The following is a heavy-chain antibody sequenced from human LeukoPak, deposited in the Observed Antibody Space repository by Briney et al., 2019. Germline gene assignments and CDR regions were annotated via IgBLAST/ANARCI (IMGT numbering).Heavy chain of an antibody. V-gene: IGHV3-21*01. J-gene: IGHJ4*02. D-gene: IGHD5-18*01. CDR3: AREYSYGYFGTLDY. CDR2: ISSSSSYI. Sequence: PGGSLRLSCAASGFTFSSYSMNWVRQAPGKGLEWVSSISSSSSYIYYADSVKGRFTISRDNAKNSLYLQMNSLRAEDTAAYYCAREYSYGYFGTLDYWGQGTLVTVSS. CDR1: GFTFSSYS.